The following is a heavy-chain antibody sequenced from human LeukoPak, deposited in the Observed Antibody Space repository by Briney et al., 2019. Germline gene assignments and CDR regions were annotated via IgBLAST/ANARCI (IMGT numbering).Heavy chain of an antibody. CDR1: GFTVITND. CDR3: ARGVEPLAANTLAY. J-gene: IGHJ4*01. Sequence: GGSLRLSCAASGFTVITNDMTWVRQAPGKGLEWVSVLYSDGNTKYADSVQGRFTISRDNSKNTLYLEINSLSPDDTAVYYCARGVEPLAANTLAYWGHGTLVSVSS. CDR2: LYSDGNT. V-gene: IGHV3-53*01. D-gene: IGHD1-14*01.